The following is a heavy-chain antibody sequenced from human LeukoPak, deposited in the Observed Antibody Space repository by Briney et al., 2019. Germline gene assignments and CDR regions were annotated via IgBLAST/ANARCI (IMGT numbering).Heavy chain of an antibody. CDR3: ARDSITFGGVIVTPPFDY. CDR2: IYYSGST. D-gene: IGHD3-16*02. J-gene: IGHJ4*02. V-gene: IGHV4-39*07. Sequence: SETLSLTCTVSGGSISSSSYYWGWIRQPPGKGLEWIGSIYYSGSTYYNPSLKSRVTISVDTSKNQFSLKLSSVTAADTAVYYCARDSITFGGVIVTPPFDYWGQGTLVTVSS. CDR1: GGSISSSSYY.